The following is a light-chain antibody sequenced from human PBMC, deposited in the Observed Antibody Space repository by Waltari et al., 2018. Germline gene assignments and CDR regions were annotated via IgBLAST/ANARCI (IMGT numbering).Light chain of an antibody. V-gene: IGLV8-61*01. J-gene: IGLJ3*02. CDR1: SGSVSISHY. CDR2: STN. Sequence: QTVVTQEPSFSVSPGGTVPITCGLSSGSVSISHYPSWYPQTPGRPPRTLIYSTNTRSYGVPDRFSGSILGNRAALTITGAQADDESDYYCVLYMGSDILFGGSDILFGGGTKLTVL. CDR3: VLYMGSDILFGGSDIL.